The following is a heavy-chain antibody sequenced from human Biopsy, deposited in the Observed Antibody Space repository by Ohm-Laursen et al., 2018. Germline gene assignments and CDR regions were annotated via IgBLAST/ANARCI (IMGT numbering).Heavy chain of an antibody. CDR2: VFHSGIT. Sequence: SETLSLTCTVSGGSVSSNVHYWAWIRQPPGKGLECIGTVFHSGITFYNPSLKSRVTISIDTSKNQFSLNLISVTAADTAVYYCARHPTGFWFDPWGQGTLVTVSS. J-gene: IGHJ5*02. CDR1: GGSVSSNVHY. V-gene: IGHV4-39*01. CDR3: ARHPTGFWFDP.